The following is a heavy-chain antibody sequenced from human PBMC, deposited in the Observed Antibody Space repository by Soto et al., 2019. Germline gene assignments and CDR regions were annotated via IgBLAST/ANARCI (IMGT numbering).Heavy chain of an antibody. CDR2: IYTSGST. J-gene: IGHJ6*02. CDR1: GGSISSYY. D-gene: IGHD6-13*01. CDR3: ARDRYSSSWGHYYGMDV. Sequence: KPSETLSLTCTVSGGSISSYYWSWIRQPAGKGLEWIGRIYTSGSTNYNPSLKSRVTMSVDTSKNQFSLKLSSVTAADTAVYYCARDRYSSSWGHYYGMDVWGQGTTVTVSS. V-gene: IGHV4-4*07.